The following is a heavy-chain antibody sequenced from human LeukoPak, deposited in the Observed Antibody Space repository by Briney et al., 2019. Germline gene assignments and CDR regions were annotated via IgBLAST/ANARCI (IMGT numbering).Heavy chain of an antibody. Sequence: GGSLRLSCAASGFTFSSYGMHWVRQAPGKGPEWVALIWYDGSNKYYTDSVKGRLTISRDNSKNTLYLQMNSLRAEDTAIYYCAREGPRGNSQFDYWGQGTLVTVSS. CDR2: IWYDGSNK. J-gene: IGHJ4*02. D-gene: IGHD2/OR15-2a*01. V-gene: IGHV3-33*01. CDR1: GFTFSSYG. CDR3: AREGPRGNSQFDY.